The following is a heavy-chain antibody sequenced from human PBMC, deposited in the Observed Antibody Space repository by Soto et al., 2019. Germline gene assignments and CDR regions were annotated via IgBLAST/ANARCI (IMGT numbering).Heavy chain of an antibody. CDR1: GGSTSSSSYY. D-gene: IGHD6-19*01. V-gene: IGHV4-39*01. CDR2: IYYSGST. Sequence: PSETLSLTCAVSGGSTSSSSYYWGWIRQPPGKGLEWIGNIYYSGSTYYNPSLKSRVTISVDTSKNQFSLKLSSATAADTAVYYCARVKRGSGWPPDFWGQGTLVTVSS. J-gene: IGHJ4*02. CDR3: ARVKRGSGWPPDF.